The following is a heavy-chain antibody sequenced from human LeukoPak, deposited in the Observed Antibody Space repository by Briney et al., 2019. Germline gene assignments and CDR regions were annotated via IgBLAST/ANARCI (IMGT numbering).Heavy chain of an antibody. CDR3: AKAPRPWVGGATGSRYYFHY. Sequence: GGSLRLSCAASGFTFSSYGMHWVRQAPGKGLEWVAVISYVGSDKYFADSVKGRFTISRDNSKNTLYLQMNSLRAEDTAVYYCAKAPRPWVGGATGSRYYFHYWGQGTLVTVSS. CDR1: GFTFSSYG. V-gene: IGHV3-30*18. D-gene: IGHD1-26*01. CDR2: ISYVGSDK. J-gene: IGHJ4*02.